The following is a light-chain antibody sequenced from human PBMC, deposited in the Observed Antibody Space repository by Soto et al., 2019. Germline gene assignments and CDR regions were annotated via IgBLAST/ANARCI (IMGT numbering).Light chain of an antibody. Sequence: DVQLTQSPSFLSASVGDRVTITCRASQDINGYLAWYQQKPGKAPKLLISTASTLQSGVPSRFSGSGSGTELTLTISTLQPEDFATFYCQQLNTYPHSFGQGTQLEIK. CDR2: TAS. J-gene: IGKJ2*01. CDR1: QDINGY. V-gene: IGKV1-9*01. CDR3: QQLNTYPHS.